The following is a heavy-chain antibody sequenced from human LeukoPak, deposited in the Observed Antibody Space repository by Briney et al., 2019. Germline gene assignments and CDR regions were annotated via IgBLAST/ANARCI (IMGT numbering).Heavy chain of an antibody. CDR3: AKEPRWELLHSFDI. CDR1: GVNNYA. D-gene: IGHD1-26*01. CDR2: IRVSDGAR. V-gene: IGHV3-23*01. Sequence: GGSLRLSCAVSGVNNYAISWVRQAPGQGLEWVSSIRVSDGARFYADSVKGRFIISRDNPKNTLFLQMNSLRAEDTAVYYYAKEPRWELLHSFDIWGQGTMVTVSS. J-gene: IGHJ3*02.